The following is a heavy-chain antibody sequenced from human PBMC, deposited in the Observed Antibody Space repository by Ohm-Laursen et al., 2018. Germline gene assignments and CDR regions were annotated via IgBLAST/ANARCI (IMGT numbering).Heavy chain of an antibody. V-gene: IGHV4-59*07. CDR2: IYYSGST. CDR3: ARGSNYGRDY. Sequence: SDTLSLTCTVSGGSISSYYWSWIRQPPGKGLEWIGYIYYSGSTNYNPSLKSRVTISVDTSKNQFSLKLSSVTAADTAVYYCARGSNYGRDYWGQGTLVTVSS. CDR1: GGSISSYY. D-gene: IGHD4-11*01. J-gene: IGHJ4*02.